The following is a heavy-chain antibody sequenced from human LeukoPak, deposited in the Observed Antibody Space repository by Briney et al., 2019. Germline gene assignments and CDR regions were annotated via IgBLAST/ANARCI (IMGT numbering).Heavy chain of an antibody. CDR3: ARGDYSSGCSLEY. CDR1: GFTVSSNY. D-gene: IGHD6-19*01. Sequence: GGSLRLSCAASGFTVSSNYMSWVRQAPGKGLEWVSVICSGGRTYYADSVKGRFTISRDNAKNSLFLQMNSLRVEDTGIYYCARGDYSSGCSLEYWGQGTLVTVSS. V-gene: IGHV3-53*01. CDR2: ICSGGRT. J-gene: IGHJ4*02.